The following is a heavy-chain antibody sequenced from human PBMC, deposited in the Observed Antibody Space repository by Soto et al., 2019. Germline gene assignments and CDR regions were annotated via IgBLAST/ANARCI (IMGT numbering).Heavy chain of an antibody. CDR2: ISYGGGTT. D-gene: IGHD3-22*01. CDR3: AKNPGYYYDSTGYHFDY. V-gene: IGHV3-23*01. CDR1: EFTFSNYA. Sequence: PGGSLRLSCAASEFTFSNYAMSWVRQAPEKRLEWVSAISYGGGTTYYADSVKGRFTISRDNSKNTLYLQMNSLRAEDTAVYYCAKNPGYYYDSTGYHFDYWGQGTLVTVSS. J-gene: IGHJ4*02.